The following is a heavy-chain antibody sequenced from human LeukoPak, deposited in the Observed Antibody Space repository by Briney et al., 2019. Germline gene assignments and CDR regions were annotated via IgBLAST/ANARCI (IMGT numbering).Heavy chain of an antibody. V-gene: IGHV4-30-2*01. D-gene: IGHD2-21*02. CDR1: GGPISSGGYS. J-gene: IGHJ4*02. Sequence: SETLSLTCAVSGGPISSGGYSWSWIRQPPGKGLEWIGYIYHSGSTYYNPSLKSRVTISVDRSKNQFSLKLSSVTAADTAVYYCARGGGDSYFDYWGQGTLVTVSS. CDR2: IYHSGST. CDR3: ARGGGDSYFDY.